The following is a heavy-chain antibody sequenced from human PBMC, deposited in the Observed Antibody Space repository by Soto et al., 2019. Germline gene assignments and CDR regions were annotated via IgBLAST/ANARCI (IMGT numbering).Heavy chain of an antibody. J-gene: IGHJ3*02. V-gene: IGHV3-30-3*01. CDR3: ARTAGGRVRGALDI. CDR2: IPNTENKK. D-gene: IGHD6-13*01. Sequence: QVHLEESGGGVVQPGTSLRLSCVASGFTFSSYGMHWVRQAPGKGLEWVAVIPNTENKKYYADSVKGRFTNSRDNSQNTLFLQMDSLMSEDTAMYYCARTAGGRVRGALDIWGQGTMVTVS. CDR1: GFTFSSYG.